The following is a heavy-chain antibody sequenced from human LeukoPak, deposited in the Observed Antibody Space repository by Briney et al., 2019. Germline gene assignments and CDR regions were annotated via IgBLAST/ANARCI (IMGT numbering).Heavy chain of an antibody. CDR2: IKQNGSEK. D-gene: IGHD6-19*01. Sequence: GGSLRLSCAGSGCTFSSYWMSWVRQAPGKGLEWVANIKQNGSEKYYVDSVKGRFTISRDNAKNSLYLQMNSLRAEDTAVYYCARDSSGWYYFDYWGQGTLATVSS. CDR1: GCTFSSYW. CDR3: ARDSSGWYYFDY. V-gene: IGHV3-7*03. J-gene: IGHJ4*02.